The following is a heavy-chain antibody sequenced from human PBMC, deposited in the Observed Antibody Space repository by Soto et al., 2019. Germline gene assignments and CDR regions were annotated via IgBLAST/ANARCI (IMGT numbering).Heavy chain of an antibody. V-gene: IGHV4-59*01. J-gene: IGHJ4*02. D-gene: IGHD3-10*01. CDR1: GDSINGYY. CDR2: IYYSGGT. Sequence: QVQLLESGPGLVKPSETLSLTCSVSGDSINGYYWSWIRQSPGKGLEWIGYIYYSGGTNYNPSLKTRVTISVDTSKNQFSLKLTSVTAADTAVYYCARGAHPFDYASGISPDHWGQGTLVTVSS. CDR3: ARGAHPFDYASGISPDH.